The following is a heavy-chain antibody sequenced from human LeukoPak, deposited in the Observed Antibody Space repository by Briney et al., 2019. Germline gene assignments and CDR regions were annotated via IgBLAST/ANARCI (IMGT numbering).Heavy chain of an antibody. D-gene: IGHD2-15*01. V-gene: IGHV1-69*13. CDR3: ALRYCSGGSCYHFDY. J-gene: IGHJ4*02. CDR2: ISPIFGTA. CDR1: GGTFSSYA. Sequence: ASVKVSCKASGGTFSSYAISWVRRAPGQGLEWMGGISPIFGTANYAQKFQGRVTITADESTSTAYMELSSLRSEDTAVYYCALRYCSGGSCYHFDYWGQGTLVTVSS.